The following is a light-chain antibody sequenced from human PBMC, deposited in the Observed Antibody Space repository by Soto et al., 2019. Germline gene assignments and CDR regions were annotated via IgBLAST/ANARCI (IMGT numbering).Light chain of an antibody. J-gene: IGKJ2*01. CDR3: QQSSSTPRT. V-gene: IGKV1-39*01. CDR1: QNINFY. Sequence: DIQMAQSPSSLSASIGDKITITCRASQNINFYLNWYQHKPGKAPKVLIYAASSLQSELPSRFNGSGFGTDFTLAISSLQPEDFATYYCQQSSSTPRTFGQGTKLEI. CDR2: AAS.